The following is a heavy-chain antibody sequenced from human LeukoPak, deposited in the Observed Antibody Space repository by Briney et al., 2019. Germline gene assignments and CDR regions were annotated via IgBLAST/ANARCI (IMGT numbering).Heavy chain of an antibody. D-gene: IGHD2-2*02. Sequence: PSETLSLTCAVSGGSFSGYYWRWIRQPPGKGLEWIGEINHSGSTNYNPSLKSRVTISVDTSKNQFSLKLSSVTAADTAVYFCARGWACSGTSCYKLDYWGQGTLVTVSS. CDR1: GGSFSGYY. CDR3: ARGWACSGTSCYKLDY. CDR2: INHSGST. V-gene: IGHV4-34*01. J-gene: IGHJ4*02.